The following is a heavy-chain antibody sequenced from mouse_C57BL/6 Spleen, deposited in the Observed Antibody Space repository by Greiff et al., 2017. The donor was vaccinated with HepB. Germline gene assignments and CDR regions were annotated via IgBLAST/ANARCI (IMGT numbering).Heavy chain of an antibody. CDR1: GYTFTSYW. D-gene: IGHD1-1*01. Sequence: EVQLQQSGTVLARPGASVKMSCKTSGYTFTSYWMHWVKQRPGQGLEWIGAIYPGNSDTSYNQKFKGKAKLTAVTCASTAYMELSSLTNADSAVYYCTRGGTTGVATYWYFDVWGTGTTVTVSS. CDR2: IYPGNSDT. V-gene: IGHV1-5*01. J-gene: IGHJ1*03. CDR3: TRGGTTGVATYWYFDV.